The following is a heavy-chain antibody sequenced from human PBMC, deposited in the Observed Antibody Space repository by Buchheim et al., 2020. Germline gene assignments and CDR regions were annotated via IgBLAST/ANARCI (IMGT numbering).Heavy chain of an antibody. J-gene: IGHJ4*02. CDR1: GFTFSSYG. Sequence: QVQLVESGGGVVQPGRSLRLSCAASGFTFSSYGMHWVRQAPGKGLEWVAVISYDGSNKYYADSVKGRFTISRDNSKNTLYLQMNSLRAEDTAVYYCAKGHSSGLDYWGQGTL. D-gene: IGHD6-19*01. CDR2: ISYDGSNK. V-gene: IGHV3-30*18. CDR3: AKGHSSGLDY.